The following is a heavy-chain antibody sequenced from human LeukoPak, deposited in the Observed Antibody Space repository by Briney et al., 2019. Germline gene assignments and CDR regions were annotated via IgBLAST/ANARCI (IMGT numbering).Heavy chain of an antibody. D-gene: IGHD1-14*01. CDR2: ISGSSSHT. J-gene: IGHJ5*02. CDR3: TRGAITHDP. Sequence: GGSLRLSCAASGFSFSDYYMSWIGQAPGKGLEWVSYISGSSSHTNYADSVKGRFTISRDNAKNSLYLQMNSLRVEDTAVYYCTRGAITHDPWGQGTLVTVSS. CDR1: GFSFSDYY. V-gene: IGHV3-11*05.